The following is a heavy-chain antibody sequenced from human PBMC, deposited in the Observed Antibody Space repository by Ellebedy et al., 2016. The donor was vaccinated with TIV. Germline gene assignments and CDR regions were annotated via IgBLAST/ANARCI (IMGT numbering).Heavy chain of an antibody. J-gene: IGHJ4*02. CDR3: VKDQWELSKRRGFDY. Sequence: GESLKISXAASGFTFSSYAMHWVRQAPGKGLEWVAVISYDGSNKYYADSVKGRFTISRDNSKNTLYLQMNSLRAEDTAVYYCVKDQWELSKRRGFDYWGQGTLVTVSS. CDR2: ISYDGSNK. CDR1: GFTFSSYA. D-gene: IGHD1-26*01. V-gene: IGHV3-30-3*01.